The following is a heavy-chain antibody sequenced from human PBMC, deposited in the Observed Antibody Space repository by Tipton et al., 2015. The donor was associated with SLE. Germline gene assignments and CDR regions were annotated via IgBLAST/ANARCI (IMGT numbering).Heavy chain of an antibody. CDR2: IYYSEST. D-gene: IGHD1-26*01. V-gene: IGHV4-59*11. CDR3: ARDAPGGGLDY. Sequence: TLSLTCTVSGGSISSHYWSWFRQPPGKGLEWIGYIYYSESTNYNPSLKSRVTISVDTSKNQFSLKLSSVTAADTAVYYWARDAPGGGLDYWGQGTLVTVSS. J-gene: IGHJ4*02. CDR1: GGSISSHY.